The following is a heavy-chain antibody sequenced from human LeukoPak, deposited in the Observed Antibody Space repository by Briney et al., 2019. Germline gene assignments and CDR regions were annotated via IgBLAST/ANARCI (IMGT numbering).Heavy chain of an antibody. J-gene: IGHJ4*02. CDR2: INHSGST. D-gene: IGHD6-6*01. V-gene: IGHV4-34*01. Sequence: ASETLSLTCAVYGGSFSGYYWSWIRQPPGKGLEWIGEINHSGSTNYNPSLKSRVTISVDTSKNQLSLKLSSVTAADTAVYYCARVYSSSLNYFDYWGQGTLVTVSS. CDR1: GGSFSGYY. CDR3: ARVYSSSLNYFDY.